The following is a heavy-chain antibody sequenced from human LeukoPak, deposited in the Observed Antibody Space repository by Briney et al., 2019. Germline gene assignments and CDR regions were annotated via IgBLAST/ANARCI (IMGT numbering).Heavy chain of an antibody. CDR1: GFNFNSYT. D-gene: IGHD4-23*01. CDR2: ISSSGTYV. J-gene: IGHJ4*02. CDR3: ARDRPDYGGNLDIDY. V-gene: IGHV3-21*01. Sequence: GGSLRLSCAASGFNFNSYTVFWVRQAPGKGLEWVSSISSSGTYVYYTDSVKGRFTISRDYAKKSLSLEMNSLRAEDTAVYYCARDRPDYGGNLDIDYWGRGTLVTVSS.